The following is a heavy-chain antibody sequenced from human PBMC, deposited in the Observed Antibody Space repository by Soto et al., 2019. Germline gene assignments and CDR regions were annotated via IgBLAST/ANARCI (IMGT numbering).Heavy chain of an antibody. V-gene: IGHV3-13*01. CDR1: GFTFSTYD. J-gene: IGHJ5*02. Sequence: GGSLRLSCVASGFTFSTYDMHWVRQVTGKGLEWVSAIGTAGDTYYPGSVKGRFTISRENAKNSLYLQMNSLRVEDTAVYYCTRGWSGSSGQAGFDPWGQGTMVTVSS. CDR2: IGTAGDT. D-gene: IGHD3-22*01. CDR3: TRGWSGSSGQAGFDP.